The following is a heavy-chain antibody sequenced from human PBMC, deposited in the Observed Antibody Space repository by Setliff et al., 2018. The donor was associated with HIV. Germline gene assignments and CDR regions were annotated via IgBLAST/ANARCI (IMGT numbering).Heavy chain of an antibody. D-gene: IGHD2-15*01. Sequence: SETLSLTCTVSGDSVSSRSYYWSWIRQPPGKGLEWIGEINHSGRTIQSPSLGSRVTISVDTSKNQFSLKLSSVTAADTAVYYCARNPCSGGSCPDAFDIWGQGAMVTVSS. J-gene: IGHJ3*02. CDR2: INHSGRT. V-gene: IGHV4-61*01. CDR1: GDSVSSRSYY. CDR3: ARNPCSGGSCPDAFDI.